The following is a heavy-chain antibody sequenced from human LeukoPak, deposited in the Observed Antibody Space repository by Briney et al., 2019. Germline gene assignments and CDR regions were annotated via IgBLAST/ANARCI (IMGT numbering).Heavy chain of an antibody. V-gene: IGHV3-23*01. J-gene: IGHJ4*02. CDR2: ISGSGGST. D-gene: IGHD4-17*01. Sequence: GGSLRLSCAASGFTFSSYAMSWVRQAAGKGLEWVSAISGSGGSTYYADSVKGRFTISRDNSKNTLYLQMNSLRAEDTAVYYCAKTTTVTIYYDYWGQGTLVTVSS. CDR3: AKTTTVTIYYDY. CDR1: GFTFSSYA.